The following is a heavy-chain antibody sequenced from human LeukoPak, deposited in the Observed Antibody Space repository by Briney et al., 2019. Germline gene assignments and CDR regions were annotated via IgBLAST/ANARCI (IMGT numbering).Heavy chain of an antibody. J-gene: IGHJ4*02. Sequence: SETLSLTCTVSGGSISSDRFYWTWVRQPAGKGLEWIGRIKSSNTNYNPSLKSRDSISLDTSTNQFSLKLSSLTAADTAVYYCARVPDWTYVPDYWGQGTLVTVSS. D-gene: IGHD3-16*01. V-gene: IGHV4-61*02. CDR2: IKSSNT. CDR3: ARVPDWTYVPDY. CDR1: GGSISSDRFY.